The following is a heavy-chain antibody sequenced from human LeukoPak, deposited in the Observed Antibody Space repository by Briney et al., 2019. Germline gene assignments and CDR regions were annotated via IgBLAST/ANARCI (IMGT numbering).Heavy chain of an antibody. V-gene: IGHV3-11*01. CDR1: GFTFSDYY. J-gene: IGHJ6*03. D-gene: IGHD5-18*01. Sequence: GGSLRLSCAASGFTFSDYYMSWIRQAPGKGLEWISYISSSGDTIFYADSVKGRFTISRDNAKNTAYLQMNSLKTEDTAVYYCTRASWIQLAYYYYYMDVWGNGTTVTVSS. CDR3: TRASWIQLAYYYYYMDV. CDR2: ISSSGDTI.